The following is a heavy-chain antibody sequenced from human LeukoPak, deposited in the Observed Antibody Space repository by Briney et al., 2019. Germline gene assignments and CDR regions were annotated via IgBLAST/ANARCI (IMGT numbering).Heavy chain of an antibody. Sequence: KSGGSLRLSCAASGFTFSDYYMSWIRQAQGKGMGWVSYIISSGSTIYYADSVTGRFTISRDNAKNSLYLQMNSLRAEDTAVYYCARAPIYSGWSWGQGTLVTVSS. CDR3: ARAPIYSGWS. D-gene: IGHD5-12*01. CDR1: GFTFSDYY. CDR2: IISSGSTI. J-gene: IGHJ5*02. V-gene: IGHV3-11*04.